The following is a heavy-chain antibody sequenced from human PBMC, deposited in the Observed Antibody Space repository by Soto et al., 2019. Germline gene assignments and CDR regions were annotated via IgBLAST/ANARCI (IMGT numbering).Heavy chain of an antibody. J-gene: IGHJ4*02. CDR2: ISHSGTT. CDR1: GDSIISRGYS. Sequence: SETLSLTCAVSGDSIISRGYSWSWIRQPPGKGLEWIGYISHSGTTYHNPSLKSRLTISMDRSTNQFSLKLKSVSAADTAVYYCARAPHRIVVVTAIPSYFDYWGQGVLVTVSS. V-gene: IGHV4-30-2*01. D-gene: IGHD2-21*02. CDR3: ARAPHRIVVVTAIPSYFDY.